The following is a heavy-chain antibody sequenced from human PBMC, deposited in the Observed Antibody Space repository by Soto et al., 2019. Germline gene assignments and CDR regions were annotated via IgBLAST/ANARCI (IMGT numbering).Heavy chain of an antibody. Sequence: PGGSLRLSCAASGFTFSSCAMGWVRLAPGKGLEWVSSISVNGGSTYYADSVKGRFTISRDNSKNILYLHMISLRAEDTAVYYCAKERNSWYSSGSDSWGQGTLVTVPS. J-gene: IGHJ4*02. CDR2: ISVNGGST. D-gene: IGHD2-15*01. V-gene: IGHV3-23*01. CDR3: AKERNSWYSSGSDS. CDR1: GFTFSSCA.